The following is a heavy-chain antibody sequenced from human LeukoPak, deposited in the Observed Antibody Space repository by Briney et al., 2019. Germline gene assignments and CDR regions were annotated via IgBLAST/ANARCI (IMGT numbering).Heavy chain of an antibody. CDR2: IYTSGST. V-gene: IGHV4-4*07. J-gene: IGHJ6*03. D-gene: IGHD3-3*01. CDR1: GGSISSYY. CDR3: ARRSWSYDFWSGYTEDGYYYMDV. Sequence: SETLSLTCTVSGGSISSYYWSWIRQPAGKGLEWIGRIYTSGSTNYNPSLKSRVTISVDTSKNQFSLKLSSVTAADTAVYYCARRSWSYDFWSGYTEDGYYYMDVWGKGTTVTVSS.